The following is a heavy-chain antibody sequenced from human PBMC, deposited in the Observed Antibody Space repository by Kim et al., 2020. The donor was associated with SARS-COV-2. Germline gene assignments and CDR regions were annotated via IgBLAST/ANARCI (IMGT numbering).Heavy chain of an antibody. V-gene: IGHV3-74*01. CDR2: SLT. J-gene: IGHJ6*02. Sequence: SLTGYAGSVKGRFTISGDEVKKTVYLQMNSLRAEDTALYYCTRGGDGMDVWGQGTTVTVSS. CDR3: TRGGDGMDV.